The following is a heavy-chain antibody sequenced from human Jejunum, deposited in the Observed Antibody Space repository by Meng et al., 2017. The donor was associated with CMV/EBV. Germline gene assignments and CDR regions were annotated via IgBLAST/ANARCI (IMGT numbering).Heavy chain of an antibody. J-gene: IGHJ4*02. CDR1: CDTISSGDYS. D-gene: IGHD3-10*01. V-gene: IGHV4-30-4*08. CDR3: ARGGIFRGIDY. Sequence: GPRSVKPSHTLALTCTVVCDTISSGDYSWNWIPQSPGKGLEWIGYIYYNGNAYYTPSLQSRVSISVDTSKNEFSLNLNSVTAADTALYFCARGGIFRGIDYWGQGTLVTVSS. CDR2: IYYNGNA.